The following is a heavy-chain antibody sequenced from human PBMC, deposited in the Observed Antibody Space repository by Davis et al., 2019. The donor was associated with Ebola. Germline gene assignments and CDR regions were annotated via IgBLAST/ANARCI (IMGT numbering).Heavy chain of an antibody. Sequence: SETLSLTCTVSGGSISSYYWSWIRQPPGKGLEWIGYIYYSGSTNYNPSLKSRVTISVDTSKNQFSLKLSSVTAADTAVYYCASNGYYDSSGYYYWGQGTLVTVSS. CDR2: IYYSGST. J-gene: IGHJ4*02. V-gene: IGHV4-59*01. D-gene: IGHD3-22*01. CDR3: ASNGYYDSSGYYY. CDR1: GGSISSYY.